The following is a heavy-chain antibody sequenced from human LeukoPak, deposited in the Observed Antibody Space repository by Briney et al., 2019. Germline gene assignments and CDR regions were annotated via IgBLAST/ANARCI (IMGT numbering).Heavy chain of an antibody. CDR2: IRYDGSNK. V-gene: IGHV3-30*02. Sequence: PGGSLRLSXAASGFTFCSYGMHWVRQAPGKGLEWLAFIRYDGSNKYYADSVNGGFTISRDNSKNTLYLQMNSLRAEDTAVYYCAKGGYDPVCWGQGTLVTVSS. CDR1: GFTFCSYG. J-gene: IGHJ4*02. D-gene: IGHD1-14*01. CDR3: AKGGYDPVC.